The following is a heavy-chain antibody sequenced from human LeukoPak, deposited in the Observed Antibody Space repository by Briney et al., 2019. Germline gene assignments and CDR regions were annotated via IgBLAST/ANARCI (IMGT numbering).Heavy chain of an antibody. J-gene: IGHJ4*02. CDR2: ISGYNGDT. CDR3: ARDGNTLPSDY. D-gene: IGHD2/OR15-2a*01. CDR1: GYTFTSYG. V-gene: IGHV1-18*01. Sequence: ASVKVSCKAFGYTFTSYGISWVRQAPGQGLEWMGWISGYNGDTNYAQKLQGRVTMTTDPSTSTAYMELGSLRSDDTAVYYCARDGNTLPSDYWGQGTLVTVSS.